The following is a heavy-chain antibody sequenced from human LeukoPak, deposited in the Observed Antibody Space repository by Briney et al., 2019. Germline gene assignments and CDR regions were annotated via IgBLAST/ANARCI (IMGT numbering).Heavy chain of an antibody. CDR3: AKGRTDYGDYSFQH. Sequence: GGSLRLSCAASGFTVSSNYMTWVRQAPGKGLEWVSVIYSGGGTYYADSVKGRFTISRDNAKNSLYLQMNSLRAEDMALYYCAKGRTDYGDYSFQHWGQGTLVTVSS. CDR2: IYSGGGT. D-gene: IGHD4-17*01. J-gene: IGHJ1*01. CDR1: GFTVSSNY. V-gene: IGHV3-53*05.